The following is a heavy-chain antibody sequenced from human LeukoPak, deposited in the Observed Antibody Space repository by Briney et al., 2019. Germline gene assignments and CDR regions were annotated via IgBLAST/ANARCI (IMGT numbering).Heavy chain of an antibody. CDR1: GFTVSSNY. D-gene: IGHD2-8*02. V-gene: IGHV3-66*01. J-gene: IGHJ5*02. CDR2: MYRGDRT. Sequence: PGGSLRLSCAASGFTVSSNYMSWVRQAPGKGLEWASFMYRGDRTYYADSVKGRFTMSRDDMEKTVYLQMDSLRAEDTAVYYCASSHCTAGSCNWFDPWGQGTLVTVSS. CDR3: ASSHCTAGSCNWFDP.